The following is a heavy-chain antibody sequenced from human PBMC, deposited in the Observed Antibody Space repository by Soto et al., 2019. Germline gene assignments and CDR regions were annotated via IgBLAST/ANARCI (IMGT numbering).Heavy chain of an antibody. V-gene: IGHV3-21*04. CDR3: AKDPPGRVALPDPDY. J-gene: IGHJ4*02. Sequence: GSLRLSCAASGFTFSTYSMNWVRQAPGKGLEWVSSINSRSSHIYYADSMKGRFTISRDNAKNSLYLQMNGLRAEGAAVYYCAKDPPGRVALPDPDYWGQGPLVPVSS. CDR1: GFTFSTYS. D-gene: IGHD1-26*01. CDR2: INSRSSHI.